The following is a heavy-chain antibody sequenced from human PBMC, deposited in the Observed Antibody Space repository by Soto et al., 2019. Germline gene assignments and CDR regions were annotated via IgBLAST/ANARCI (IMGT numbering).Heavy chain of an antibody. J-gene: IGHJ4*02. CDR3: ARGSKAAMVTGDSYFDY. CDR1: GGSFSGYY. D-gene: IGHD5-18*01. Sequence: SETLSLTCAVYGGSFSGYYWSWIRQPPGKGLEWIGEINHSGSTNYNPSLKSRVTISVDTSKNQFSLKLSSVTAADTAVYYCARGSKAAMVTGDSYFDYWGQGTLVTVSS. V-gene: IGHV4-34*01. CDR2: INHSGST.